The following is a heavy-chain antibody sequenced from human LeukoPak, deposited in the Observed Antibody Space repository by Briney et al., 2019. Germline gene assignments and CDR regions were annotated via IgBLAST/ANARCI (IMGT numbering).Heavy chain of an antibody. CDR2: IYSDNT. J-gene: IGHJ5*02. D-gene: IGHD6-13*01. CDR1: GFTVSTNS. Sequence: GGSLRLSCTVSGFTVSTNSMSWVRQAPGKGLEWVSFIYSDNTHYSDSVKGRFTISRDNSKNTLYLQMNSLRAEDTAVYYCAKDGGPAAAGPRWFDPWGQGTLVTVSS. V-gene: IGHV3-66*03. CDR3: AKDGGPAAAGPRWFDP.